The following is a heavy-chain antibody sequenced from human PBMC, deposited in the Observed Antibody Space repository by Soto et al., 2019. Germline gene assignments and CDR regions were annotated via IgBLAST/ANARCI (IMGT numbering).Heavy chain of an antibody. D-gene: IGHD6-6*01. CDR2: ISLDGATK. V-gene: IGHV3-30*09. CDR1: ELPSIPYP. J-gene: IGHJ6*02. CDR3: AKDQSASSNSYHAMDV. Sequence: QEQLVESGGAVVQPGSPRRLSLAASELPSIPYPWPWVGQPQARGREWVAVISLDGATKYYADPVKGRFAISRDNSMNTLYLQMNSLRTEDTAVYYCAKDQSASSNSYHAMDVWGPGTTVTVSS.